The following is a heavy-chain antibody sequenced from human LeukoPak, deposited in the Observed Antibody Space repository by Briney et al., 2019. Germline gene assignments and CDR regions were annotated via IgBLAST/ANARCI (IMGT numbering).Heavy chain of an antibody. V-gene: IGHV3-23*01. CDR1: GFPFSIYA. D-gene: IGHD3-22*01. CDR2: ITSINSPS. J-gene: IGHJ4*02. CDR3: VKDRPNYYGSNGHYYRQNGDY. Sequence: GGSLRLPCAASGFPFSIYAMLYARQAPGKGLEWVSSITSINSPSLYAAPVTSRFTISRDNSRETLYLQMNSLSAGDTAIYYGVKDRPNYYGSNGHYYRQNGDYWGQGTLVAVSS.